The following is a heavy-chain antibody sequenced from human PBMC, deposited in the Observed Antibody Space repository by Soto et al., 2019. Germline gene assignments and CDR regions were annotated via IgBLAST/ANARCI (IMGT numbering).Heavy chain of an antibody. CDR1: GGSIRSYY. V-gene: IGHV4-59*01. CDR3: AREGGGRFDY. CDR2: IYYGGST. Sequence: QVQLQESGPGLVKPSETLSLTCTVSGGSIRSYYWSWIRQPPRKGLEWIGYIYYGGSTNYNPSLKSRVTISVDTPKNQFPLKLNSVTAADTAVYYCAREGGGRFDYWGQGTLVTVSS. J-gene: IGHJ4*02. D-gene: IGHD2-15*01.